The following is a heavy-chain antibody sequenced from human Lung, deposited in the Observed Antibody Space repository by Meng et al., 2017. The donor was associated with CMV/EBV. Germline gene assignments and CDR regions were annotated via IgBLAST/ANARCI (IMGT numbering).Heavy chain of an antibody. CDR1: GFIFSTYS. D-gene: IGHD3-22*01. CDR3: AREPSRGWVIAYYGMDV. Sequence: GGFLRLXCAASGFIFSTYSMTWVRQAPGKGLEWVSSISSSSSYIYYADSVKGRFTISRDNAKNSLYLQMNGLRAEDTAVYYCAREPSRGWVIAYYGMDVWGQGXTVTVSS. V-gene: IGHV3-21*01. J-gene: IGHJ6*02. CDR2: ISSSSSYI.